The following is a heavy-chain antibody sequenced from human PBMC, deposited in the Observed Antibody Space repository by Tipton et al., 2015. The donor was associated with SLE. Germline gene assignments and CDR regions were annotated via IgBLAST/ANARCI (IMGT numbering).Heavy chain of an antibody. J-gene: IGHJ5*02. D-gene: IGHD3-10*01. Sequence: TLSLTCTVSGGSISSSSYYWGWIRQPPGKGLEWIGSIYYSGSTHYNPSLKSRVTISVDTSKNQFSLKLSSVTAADTAVYYCATTGSGSYTNWFDPWGQGTLVTVSS. CDR3: ATTGSGSYTNWFDP. V-gene: IGHV4-39*07. CDR2: IYYSGST. CDR1: GGSISSSSYY.